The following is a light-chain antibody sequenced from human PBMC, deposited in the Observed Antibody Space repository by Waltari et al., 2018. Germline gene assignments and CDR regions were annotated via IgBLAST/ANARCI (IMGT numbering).Light chain of an antibody. CDR2: AAS. J-gene: IGKJ4*01. Sequence: IQLTQSQSSLSASVGDRVTITCRDSQGISSYLAWYQQKQGKDPKLLIYAASTLRRGVPSRFSASRSGTDFTLTSSSLQPEDFATYHCQQLNSYPLTFGGGTKVEIK. CDR3: QQLNSYPLT. V-gene: IGKV1-9*01. CDR1: QGISSY.